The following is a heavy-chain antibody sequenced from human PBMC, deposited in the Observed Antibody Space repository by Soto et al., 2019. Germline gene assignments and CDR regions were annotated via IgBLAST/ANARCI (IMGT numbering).Heavy chain of an antibody. Sequence: SETLCLTCTVSGGSISSGGYYWSWIRQHPGKGLEWIGYIYYSGSTYYNPSLKSRVTISVDTSKNQFSLKLSSVTAADTAVYYCARAPVSPRSYYDFWSGYYDLWGQGTLVTVSS. J-gene: IGHJ5*02. CDR2: IYYSGST. D-gene: IGHD3-3*01. CDR1: GGSISSGGYY. CDR3: ARAPVSPRSYYDFWSGYYDL. V-gene: IGHV4-31*03.